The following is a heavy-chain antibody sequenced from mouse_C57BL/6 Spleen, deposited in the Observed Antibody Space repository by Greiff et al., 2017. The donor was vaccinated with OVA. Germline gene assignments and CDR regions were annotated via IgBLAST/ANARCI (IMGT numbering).Heavy chain of an antibody. Sequence: VQLQQSGPELVKPGASVKITCKASGYSFTGYYMNWVKQSPEKSLEWIGEINPSTGGTTYNQKFKAKATLTVDKSSSTAYMQLKSLTSEDSAVYYCTRYYSNSYYFDYWGQGTTLTVSS. CDR1: GYSFTGYY. CDR3: TRYYSNSYYFDY. V-gene: IGHV1-42*01. J-gene: IGHJ2*01. D-gene: IGHD2-5*01. CDR2: INPSTGGT.